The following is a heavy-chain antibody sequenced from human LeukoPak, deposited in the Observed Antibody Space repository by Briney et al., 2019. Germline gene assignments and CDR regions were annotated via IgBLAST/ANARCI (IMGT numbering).Heavy chain of an antibody. CDR3: AKDRRRYCSGGSCYSFDY. J-gene: IGHJ4*02. Sequence: AGRALRLSCAASGFTFSSYGMHWVRQAPGKGLEWVAVISYDGSNKYYADSVKGRFTISRDNSKNTLYLQMNSLRAEDTAVYYCAKDRRRYCSGGSCYSFDYWGQGTLVTVSS. D-gene: IGHD2-15*01. CDR2: ISYDGSNK. V-gene: IGHV3-30*18. CDR1: GFTFSSYG.